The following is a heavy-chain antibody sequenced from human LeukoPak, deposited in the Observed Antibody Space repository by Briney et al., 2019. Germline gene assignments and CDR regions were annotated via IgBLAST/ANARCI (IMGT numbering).Heavy chain of an antibody. CDR1: GFTFSSYA. Sequence: PGGSLRLSCAASGFTFSSYAMSWVRQAPGKGLEWVSAISGSGGSTYYADSVKGRLTISRDNSKNTLYLQMNSLRAEDTAVYYCAKVDTAMVTLACWGQGTLVTVSS. CDR2: ISGSGGST. J-gene: IGHJ4*02. V-gene: IGHV3-23*01. CDR3: AKVDTAMVTLAC. D-gene: IGHD5-18*01.